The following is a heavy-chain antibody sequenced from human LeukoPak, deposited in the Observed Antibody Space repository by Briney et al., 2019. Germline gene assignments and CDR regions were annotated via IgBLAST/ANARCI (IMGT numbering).Heavy chain of an antibody. CDR1: GYTFTGYY. CDR3: ARRSVIAAAGLYNWFDP. Sequence: GASVKVSCKASGYTFTGYYMHWVRQAPGQGLEWVGWINPNSGGTNYAQKFQGRVTMTRDTSISTAYMELSRLRSDDTAVYYCARRSVIAAAGLYNWFDPWGQGTLVTVSS. V-gene: IGHV1-2*02. J-gene: IGHJ5*02. CDR2: INPNSGGT. D-gene: IGHD6-13*01.